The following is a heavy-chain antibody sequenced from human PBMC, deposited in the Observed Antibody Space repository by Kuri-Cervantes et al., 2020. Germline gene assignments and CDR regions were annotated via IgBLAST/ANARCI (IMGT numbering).Heavy chain of an antibody. CDR2: IRYDGSNK. D-gene: IGHD3-16*01. CDR1: GFTFSNYG. J-gene: IGHJ4*02. CDR3: AKDGGPGGYFDY. Sequence: GGSLRLSCAASGFTFSNYGIHWVRQAPGKGLEWVAVIRYDGSNKYLAESVRGRFIISRDNSRNTLYLQMNSLRDEDTAVYYCAKDGGPGGYFDYWGQGTLVTVSS. V-gene: IGHV3-30*02.